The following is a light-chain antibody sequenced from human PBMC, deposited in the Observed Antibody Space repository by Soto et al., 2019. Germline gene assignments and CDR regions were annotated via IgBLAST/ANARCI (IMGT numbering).Light chain of an antibody. CDR3: QQYGDSPWT. V-gene: IGKV3-20*01. Sequence: EIVLTQSPGTLSSSPGEGATLSCRASQGVPNNYLAWYQHKPGQAPRLLIYGASRRATGITERFRGTGSGTDFTLTVSRLEPVDFAVYFCQQYGDSPWTFGHGTKLDIK. J-gene: IGKJ1*01. CDR1: QGVPNNY. CDR2: GAS.